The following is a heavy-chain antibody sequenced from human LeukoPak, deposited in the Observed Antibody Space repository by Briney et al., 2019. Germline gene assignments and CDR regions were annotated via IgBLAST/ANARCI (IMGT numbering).Heavy chain of an antibody. D-gene: IGHD2-2*01. CDR3: TTDIYCTSTSCPPGEY. Sequence: GGSLRLSCAASGITFSNAWMSWVRQAPGKGLEWVGRIKARSDGGTTDSAASVKGRFIVLRDDSKNTVYLEMNSLKIEDTAVYYCTTDIYCTSTSCPPGEYWGQGTPVTVSS. CDR2: IKARSDGGTT. CDR1: GITFSNAW. V-gene: IGHV3-15*01. J-gene: IGHJ4*02.